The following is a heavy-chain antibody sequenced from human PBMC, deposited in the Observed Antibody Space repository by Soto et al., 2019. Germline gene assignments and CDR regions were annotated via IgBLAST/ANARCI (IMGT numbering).Heavy chain of an antibody. V-gene: IGHV3-33*01. CDR1: EFTFSNYG. J-gene: IGHJ6*02. CDR2: ILNDGSNR. Sequence: QVQLVESGGGVVQPGRSLRLSCAASEFTFSNYGMHWVRQAPGKGLEWVAVILNDGSNRYHADSVKDRFTISRDNSKNTLYLPMNSRRNEDTAVYYCARDDEYSGNGMDVWGQGTTVTVS. D-gene: IGHD3-10*01. CDR3: ARDDEYSGNGMDV.